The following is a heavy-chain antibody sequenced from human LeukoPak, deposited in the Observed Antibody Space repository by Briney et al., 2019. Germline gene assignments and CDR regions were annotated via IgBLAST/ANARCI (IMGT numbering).Heavy chain of an antibody. CDR3: AKVFLTAMDPFDY. V-gene: IGHV3-30*18. Sequence: GGSLRLSCTASGFTFSSYGIHWVRQAPGKGLEWVAVTSNDGSNKYYADSVKGRFTISRDNSKNTLYLQMNSLRAEDTAVYYCAKVFLTAMDPFDYWGQGTQVTVSS. CDR1: GFTFSSYG. D-gene: IGHD5-18*01. J-gene: IGHJ4*02. CDR2: TSNDGSNK.